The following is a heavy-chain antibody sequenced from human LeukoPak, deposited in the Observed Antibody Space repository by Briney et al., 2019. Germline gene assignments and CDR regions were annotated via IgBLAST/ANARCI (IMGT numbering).Heavy chain of an antibody. J-gene: IGHJ4*02. CDR3: AKSRRRVSYYYDTSAYSPDY. D-gene: IGHD3-22*01. CDR2: ISGNGGTT. CDR1: GFSFSSYA. V-gene: IGHV3-23*01. Sequence: GGSLRLSCTASGFSFSSYAMSWVRRAPGKGLEWVSAISGNGGTTYYADSVKGRFTISRDNSKDTLYLQMNSLRAEDTAVYYCAKSRRRVSYYYDTSAYSPDYWGQGTLATVSS.